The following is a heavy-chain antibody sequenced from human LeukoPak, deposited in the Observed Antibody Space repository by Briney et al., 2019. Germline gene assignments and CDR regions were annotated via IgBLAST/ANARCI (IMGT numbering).Heavy chain of an antibody. D-gene: IGHD2-15*01. CDR1: GFTFSSYA. V-gene: IGHV3-23*01. CDR2: ISGSGGST. J-gene: IGHJ4*02. Sequence: GGSLRLSCAASGFTFSSYAMSWVRQAPGKGLEWVSAISGSGGSTYYADSVKGRFTISRDNSKNTLYLQMNSLRAKDTAVYYCAKSTVSECSGGSCYSYYFDYWGQGTLVTVSS. CDR3: AKSTVSECSGGSCYSYYFDY.